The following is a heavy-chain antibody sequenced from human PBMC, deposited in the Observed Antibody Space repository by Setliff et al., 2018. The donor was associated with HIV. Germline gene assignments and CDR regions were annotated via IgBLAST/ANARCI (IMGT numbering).Heavy chain of an antibody. CDR1: GGSISAYY. Sequence: SETLSLTCTVSGGSISAYYWSWIRQPPGKGLEWIGYIYYTGSTNYNPSLKSRVTISLDTSKNQFSLKLSSVTAADTAVYYCVRAPSLDTATVSRWGYYFDYWGQGTLVTV. D-gene: IGHD5-18*01. V-gene: IGHV4-59*01. CDR3: VRAPSLDTATVSRWGYYFDY. J-gene: IGHJ4*02. CDR2: IYYTGST.